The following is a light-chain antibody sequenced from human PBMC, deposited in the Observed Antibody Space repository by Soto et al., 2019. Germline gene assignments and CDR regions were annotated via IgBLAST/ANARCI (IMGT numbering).Light chain of an antibody. V-gene: IGKV3-15*01. CDR1: QRISDN. CDR3: QEYNYWPPWT. Sequence: EIVLTQSPATLSVSPGERATLSGRASQRISDNIAWYQQKPGQPPRLLIYGASTRATDIPARFSGSGSGTEFTLTISSLESEDFAVYDCQEYNYWPPWTFGQGTKVEMK. CDR2: GAS. J-gene: IGKJ1*01.